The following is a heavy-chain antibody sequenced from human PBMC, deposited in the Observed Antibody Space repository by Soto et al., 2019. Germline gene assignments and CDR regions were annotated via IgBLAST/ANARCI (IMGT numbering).Heavy chain of an antibody. CDR3: ARDSDYSNYLFDY. J-gene: IGHJ4*02. CDR2: INAYTGHT. Sequence: SVKVSFKASCYTFTNYGIDWVRQAPGQGLEWMGWINAYTGHTNYAQRLQGRVTMATETYTRTAYMELRSLRSDDTAVYYCARDSDYSNYLFDYWGQGTLVTVSS. CDR1: CYTFTNYG. D-gene: IGHD4-4*01. V-gene: IGHV1-18*01.